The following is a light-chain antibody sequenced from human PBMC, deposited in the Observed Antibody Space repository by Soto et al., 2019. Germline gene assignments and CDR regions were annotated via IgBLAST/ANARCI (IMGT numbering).Light chain of an antibody. Sequence: QSALTQPRSVSGSPGQSVTISCTGTSSDVGACDYVSWYQQHPGKAPKLLIYHVSKRPSGVPDRFSGSKSGNTASLTISRLQAEDEADYYCCTDAGSYKVFGIGTKLTVL. J-gene: IGLJ1*01. V-gene: IGLV2-11*01. CDR3: CTDAGSYKV. CDR1: SSDVGACDY. CDR2: HVS.